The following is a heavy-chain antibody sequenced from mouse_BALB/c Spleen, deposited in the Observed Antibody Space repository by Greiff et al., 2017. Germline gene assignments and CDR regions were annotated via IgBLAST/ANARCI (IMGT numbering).Heavy chain of an antibody. J-gene: IGHJ4*01. CDR1: GYNFTSYW. CDR3: AILYGHGAMDY. D-gene: IGHD1-1*02. CDR2: IYPGSGST. Sequence: QVQLQQSGAELVKPGTSVKLSCKASGYNFTSYWINWVKLRPGQGLEWIGDIYPGSGSTNYNEKFKSKATLTVDTSSSTAYMQLSSLASEDSALYYCAILYGHGAMDYWGQGTSVTVSS. V-gene: IGHV1-55*01.